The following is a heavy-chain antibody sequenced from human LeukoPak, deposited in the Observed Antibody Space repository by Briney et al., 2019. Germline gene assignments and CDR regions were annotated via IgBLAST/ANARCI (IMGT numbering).Heavy chain of an antibody. V-gene: IGHV1-46*01. D-gene: IGHD5-18*01. CDR3: ASSPSIQLWFSRVPIGEYYFDY. Sequence: ASVKVSCKASGYTFTSYYMHWVRQAPGQGLEWMGIINPSGGSTSYAQNFQGRVTMTRDTSTSTVYMELSSLRSEDTAVYYCASSPSIQLWFSRVPIGEYYFDYWGQGTLVTVSS. J-gene: IGHJ4*02. CDR1: GYTFTSYY. CDR2: INPSGGST.